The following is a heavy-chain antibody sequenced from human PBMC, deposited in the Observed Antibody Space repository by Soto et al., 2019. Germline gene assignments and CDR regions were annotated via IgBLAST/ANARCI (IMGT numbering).Heavy chain of an antibody. Sequence: EVQLVESGGGLVKPGGSLRLSCAASGFTFSSYSMNWVHQAPGKGLEWVSSISSSSSYIYYADSVKGRFTISRDNAKNSLYRQMNSLRAEDTAVYYCARAILYDFWSGYPFDYWGQGTLVTVSS. D-gene: IGHD3-3*01. J-gene: IGHJ4*02. CDR1: GFTFSSYS. V-gene: IGHV3-21*01. CDR3: ARAILYDFWSGYPFDY. CDR2: ISSSSSYI.